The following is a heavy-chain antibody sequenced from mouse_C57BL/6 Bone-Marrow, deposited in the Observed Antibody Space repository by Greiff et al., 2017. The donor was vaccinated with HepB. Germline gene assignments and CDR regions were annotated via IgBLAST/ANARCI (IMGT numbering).Heavy chain of an antibody. J-gene: IGHJ4*01. D-gene: IGHD1-1*01. Sequence: EVQLQQSGPELVKPGASVKMSCKASGYTFTDYNMHWVKQSHGKSLEWIGYINPNNGGTSYNQKFKGKATLTVNKSSSTAYMELRSLTSEDSAVYYCRYYYDSMDYWGQGTSVTVSS. V-gene: IGHV1-22*01. CDR3: RYYYDSMDY. CDR2: INPNNGGT. CDR1: GYTFTDYN.